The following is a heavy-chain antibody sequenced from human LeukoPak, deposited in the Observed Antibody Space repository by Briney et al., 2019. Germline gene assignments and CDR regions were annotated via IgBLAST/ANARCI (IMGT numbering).Heavy chain of an antibody. CDR2: IYSSGST. V-gene: IGHV4-39*01. Sequence: PSETLSLTCTVSGASISGSGYYWGWIRQPPGKGLEWIGSIYSSGSTYYNASLQCRVTISIETSKNQISLRLNSVTAADTAMYYCAKSGGYGLIDYWGQGTLVTVSS. CDR1: GASISGSGYY. J-gene: IGHJ4*02. D-gene: IGHD1-26*01. CDR3: AKSGGYGLIDY.